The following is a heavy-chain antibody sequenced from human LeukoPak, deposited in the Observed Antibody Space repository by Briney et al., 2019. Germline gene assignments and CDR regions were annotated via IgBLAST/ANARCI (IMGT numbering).Heavy chain of an antibody. Sequence: GALRLSCAASGFTFSDYYMSWIRQAPRKGLEWVSYISSRGSTMYYADSVKGRFTTSRDNAKKSLYLQMNSLRAEDTAVYYCARDRSEGGIAVAGTGFDYWGQGTLVTVSS. D-gene: IGHD6-19*01. CDR1: GFTFSDYY. V-gene: IGHV3-11*04. CDR2: ISSRGSTM. J-gene: IGHJ4*02. CDR3: ARDRSEGGIAVAGTGFDY.